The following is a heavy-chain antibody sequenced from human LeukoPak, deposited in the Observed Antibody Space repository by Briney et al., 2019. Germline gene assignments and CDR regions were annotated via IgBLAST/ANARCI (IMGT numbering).Heavy chain of an antibody. CDR1: GYTFTSYD. V-gene: IGHV1-8*01. CDR3: ARAMALYGSGILLGY. D-gene: IGHD3-10*01. J-gene: IGHJ4*02. Sequence: GASVKVSCKASGYTFTSYDINWLRQAPGQGLEWMGWMNTNSGNTGYAQKFQGRVRITRNTSISTAYMELSSLRSDDRAVYYCARAMALYGSGILLGYWGQGSLVTVSS. CDR2: MNTNSGNT.